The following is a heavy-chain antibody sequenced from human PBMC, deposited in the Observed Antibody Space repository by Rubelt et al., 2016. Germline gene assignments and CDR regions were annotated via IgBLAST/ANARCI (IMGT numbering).Heavy chain of an antibody. CDR1: GGSINRNY. J-gene: IGHJ4*02. Sequence: QVQLQESGPGLVKPSETLSLTCTVSGGSINRNYWSWVRQPPGKGLEWIGYIYYSGNTYYNPSLKSRVTISIDTSKNQFYLKLSFMTAADTAVYYCARHDVWSGLPDYWGQGTLVTVSS. D-gene: IGHD3-3*01. CDR2: IYYSGNT. V-gene: IGHV4-59*08. CDR3: ARHDVWSGLPDY.